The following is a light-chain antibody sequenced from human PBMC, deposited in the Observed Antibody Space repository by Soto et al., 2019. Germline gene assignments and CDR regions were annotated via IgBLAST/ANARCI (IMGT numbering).Light chain of an antibody. V-gene: IGKV3-15*01. Sequence: EIVMGQSRATLWVSRGERATLSCRASQSIRSHLAWYQQKPGQATRLIMYDAYTRATGIKARFSGSGSGTEFTLTISSLQSEDFAVYYCKKYDNWPFTGGKGQRRAIK. CDR1: QSIRSH. J-gene: IGKJ5*01. CDR3: KKYDNWPFT. CDR2: DAY.